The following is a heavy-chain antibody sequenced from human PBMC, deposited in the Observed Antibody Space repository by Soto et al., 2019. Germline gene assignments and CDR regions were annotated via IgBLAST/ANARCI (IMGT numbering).Heavy chain of an antibody. D-gene: IGHD2-15*01. CDR2: ISSSSSYI. CDR3: ARVYGGNPDDAFDI. CDR1: GFTFSSYS. V-gene: IGHV3-21*01. Sequence: PVGSLRLSCAASGFTFSSYSMNWVRQAPGKGLEWVSSISSSSSYIYYADSVKGRFTISRDNAKNSLYLQMNSLRAEDTAVYYCARVYGGNPDDAFDIWGQGTMVTVSS. J-gene: IGHJ3*02.